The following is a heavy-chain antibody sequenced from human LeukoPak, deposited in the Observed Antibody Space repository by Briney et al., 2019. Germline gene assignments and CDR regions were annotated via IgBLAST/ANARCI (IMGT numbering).Heavy chain of an antibody. CDR3: ARTYCSGGSCYAAGWYFDL. V-gene: IGHV4-39*01. D-gene: IGHD2-15*01. CDR1: GGSISSSYYY. J-gene: IGHJ2*01. Sequence: SETLSLTCTVSGGSISSSYYYWGWIRQPPGKGLEWIGSIYYSGSTYYNPSLKSRVTISVDTSKSQLSLKMSSVTAADTAVYYYARTYCSGGSCYAAGWYFDLWGRGTLVTVSS. CDR2: IYYSGST.